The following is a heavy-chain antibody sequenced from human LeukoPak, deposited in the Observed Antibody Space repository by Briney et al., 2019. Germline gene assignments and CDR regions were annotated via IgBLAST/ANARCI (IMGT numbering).Heavy chain of an antibody. V-gene: IGHV3-30*02. D-gene: IGHD2-2*01. Sequence: GGSLRLSCAASGFTFSSYGMHWVRQAPGKGLEWVAFIRYDGSNKYYADSVKGRFTISRDNSKNTLYLQMNSLRAEDTAVYYCAKGSYCSSTSCPEAIDYWGQGTLVTVSS. J-gene: IGHJ4*02. CDR3: AKGSYCSSTSCPEAIDY. CDR1: GFTFSSYG. CDR2: IRYDGSNK.